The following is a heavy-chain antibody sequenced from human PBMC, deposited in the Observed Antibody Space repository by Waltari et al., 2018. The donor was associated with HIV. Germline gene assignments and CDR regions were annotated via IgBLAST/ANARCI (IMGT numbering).Heavy chain of an antibody. CDR3: ARRGSSVSYWFDP. CDR1: GYTFTAYY. D-gene: IGHD1-26*01. V-gene: IGHV1-2*06. J-gene: IGHJ5*02. CDR2: INPNSGGT. Sequence: QVQLVQSGAEVKKRGASVKVSCKASGYTFTAYYMHWVRQAPGQGLEWMGRINPNSGGTNYAQKFQGRVTMTRDTSISTAYMELSRLRSDDTAVYYCARRGSSVSYWFDPWGQGTLVTVSS.